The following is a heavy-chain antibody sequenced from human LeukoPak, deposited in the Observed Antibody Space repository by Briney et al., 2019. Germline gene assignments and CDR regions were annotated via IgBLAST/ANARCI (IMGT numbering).Heavy chain of an antibody. CDR1: GGSISSSSYY. CDR3: ALELPGAWFDP. D-gene: IGHD7-27*01. Sequence: SETLSLTCTVSGGSISSSSYYWGWIRQPPGKGLEWIGSIYYSGSTYYNLSLKSRVTISVDTSKNQFSLKLSSVTAADTAVYYCALELPGAWFDPWGQGTLVTVSS. J-gene: IGHJ5*02. CDR2: IYYSGST. V-gene: IGHV4-39*07.